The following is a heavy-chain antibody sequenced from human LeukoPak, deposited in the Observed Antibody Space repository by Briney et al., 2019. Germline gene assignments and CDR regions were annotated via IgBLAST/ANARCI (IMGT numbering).Heavy chain of an antibody. Sequence: PSETLSLTCTVSGGSISSGDYYWSWIRQPPGKGLEWIGYIYYSGSTYYNPSLKSRVTISVDTSKNQFSLKLSSVTASDTAMYYCARSDSSSEAYFDYWGQGTLVTVSS. CDR2: IYYSGST. D-gene: IGHD6-6*01. J-gene: IGHJ4*02. CDR1: GGSISSGDYY. V-gene: IGHV4-30-4*01. CDR3: ARSDSSSEAYFDY.